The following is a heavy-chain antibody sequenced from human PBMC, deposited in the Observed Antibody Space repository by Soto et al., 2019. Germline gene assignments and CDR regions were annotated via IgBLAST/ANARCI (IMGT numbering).Heavy chain of an antibody. V-gene: IGHV1-18*01. CDR3: ARGASSWYDAPGAFDY. CDR2: NSAYNGNT. J-gene: IGHJ4*02. Sequence: QVQLVQSGAAVKKPGASVKVSCKASGYTFTSYGISWVRQAPGQGLEWMGRNSAYNGNTNYEQKLQCKVTMTTDTTTSTAYMELRSLRSDDTAVYYCARGASSWYDAPGAFDYWGQGTLVTVSS. D-gene: IGHD6-13*01. CDR1: GYTFTSYG.